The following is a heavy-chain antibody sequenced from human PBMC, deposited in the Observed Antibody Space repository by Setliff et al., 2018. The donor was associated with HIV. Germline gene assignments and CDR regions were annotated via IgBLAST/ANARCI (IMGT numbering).Heavy chain of an antibody. Sequence: SETLSLTCTVSGGSISSSSYYWGWIRQPPGKGLEWIGSIYYSGSTYYNPSLKGRLTISVDTSKYQFSLKLSSVTAADTAVYYCARGTAPRRGCMADSWGQGTLVTVSS. V-gene: IGHV4-39*07. CDR1: GGSISSSSYY. D-gene: IGHD3-22*01. CDR3: ARGTAPRRGCMADS. J-gene: IGHJ4*02. CDR2: IYYSGST.